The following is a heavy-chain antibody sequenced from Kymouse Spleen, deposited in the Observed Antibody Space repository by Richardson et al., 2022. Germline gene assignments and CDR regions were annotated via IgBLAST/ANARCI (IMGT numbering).Heavy chain of an antibody. J-gene: IGHJ6*02. CDR1: GGSISSSSYY. V-gene: IGHV4-39*01. CDR2: IYYSGST. Sequence: QLQLQESGPGLVKPSETLSLTCTVSGGSISSSSYYWGWIRQPPGKGLEWIGSIYYSGSTYYNPSLKSRVTISVDTSKNQFSLKLSSVTAADTAVYYCARHMVRGDYYGMDVWGQGTTVTVSS. D-gene: IGHD3-10*01. CDR3: ARHMVRGDYYGMDV.